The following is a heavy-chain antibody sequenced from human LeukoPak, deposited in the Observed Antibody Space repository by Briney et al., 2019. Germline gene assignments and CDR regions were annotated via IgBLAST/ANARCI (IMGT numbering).Heavy chain of an antibody. D-gene: IGHD1-14*01. Sequence: HTGGSLRLSCAASGFTFGNSWVHWVRQAPGKGLVWVSLINADGSTTTYADSVKGRFTISRDNARNTVSMQMNSLTIEDTAVYYCVVVVEPPDSDGFDVWGQGTMITVSS. J-gene: IGHJ3*01. CDR3: VVVVEPPDSDGFDV. CDR1: GFTFGNSW. V-gene: IGHV3-74*01. CDR2: INADGSTT.